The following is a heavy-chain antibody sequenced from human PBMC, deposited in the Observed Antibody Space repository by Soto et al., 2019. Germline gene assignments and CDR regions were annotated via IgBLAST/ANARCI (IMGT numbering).Heavy chain of an antibody. CDR3: ARSSTFYDY. J-gene: IGHJ4*02. Sequence: EVQVVESGGDLVQPGGSLRLSCAPSGFTLPGYSMNWVRQAPGKGLEWVSYISSSSDTIYYADPVKGRFTISRDNAKNLLYLQMKSLRAEDTAVYYCARSSTFYDYWGQGTPVTVSS. CDR2: ISSSSDTI. D-gene: IGHD6-6*01. V-gene: IGHV3-48*01. CDR1: GFTLPGYS.